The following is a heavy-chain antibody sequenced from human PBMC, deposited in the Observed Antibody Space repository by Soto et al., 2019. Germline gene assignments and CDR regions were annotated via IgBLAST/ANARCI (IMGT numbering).Heavy chain of an antibody. D-gene: IGHD3-16*01. CDR2: ISYDGSNR. CDR3: AKDWESGDFPYYFDY. V-gene: IGHV3-30*18. CDR1: GFTFSSYG. Sequence: GGSLRLSCAASGFTFSSYGMHWGRQDPGKGLEWVAVISYDGSNRYYADSVKGRFTISRVNSKNTLYLKMSSLRAEDTAVYYCAKDWESGDFPYYFDYWGQGTLLTVSS. J-gene: IGHJ4*02.